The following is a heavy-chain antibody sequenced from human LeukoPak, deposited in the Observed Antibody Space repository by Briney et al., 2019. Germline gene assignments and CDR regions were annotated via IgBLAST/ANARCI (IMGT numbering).Heavy chain of an antibody. CDR3: ARGPKYYDFWSGYLSREHSAPIFDY. D-gene: IGHD3-3*01. J-gene: IGHJ4*02. V-gene: IGHV1-18*01. Sequence: GASVKVSCKASGYTFTSYGISWVRQAPGQGLEWMGWISAYNGNTNYAQKLQGRVTMTTDTSTSTAYMELRSLRSDDTAVYYCARGPKYYDFWSGYLSREHSAPIFDYWGQGTLVTVSS. CDR2: ISAYNGNT. CDR1: GYTFTSYG.